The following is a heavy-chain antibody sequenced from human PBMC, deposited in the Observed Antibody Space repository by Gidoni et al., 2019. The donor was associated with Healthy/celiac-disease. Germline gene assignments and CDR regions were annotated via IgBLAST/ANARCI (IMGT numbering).Heavy chain of an antibody. CDR2: IIPIFGTA. D-gene: IGHD3-9*01. J-gene: IGHJ5*02. CDR1: GGTFRSYA. Sequence: GGKTPWSSVKVYRKASGGTFRSYAISWVRQTPGQGLEWMGGIIPIFGTANYAQKFQGRVTITADKSTSTAYMELSSLRSEDTAVYYCARVGILTGYYNDQGDNWFDPWGQGTLVTVSS. CDR3: ARVGILTGYYNDQGDNWFDP. V-gene: IGHV1-69*06.